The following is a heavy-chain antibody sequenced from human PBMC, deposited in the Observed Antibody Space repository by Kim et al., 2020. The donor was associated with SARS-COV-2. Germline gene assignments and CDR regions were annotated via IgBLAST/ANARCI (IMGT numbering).Heavy chain of an antibody. V-gene: IGHV1-2*02. CDR3: AREGDGFDY. CDR2: IYPANGDI. CDR1: GYTFTGHI. J-gene: IGHJ3*01. Sequence: ASVKVSCKASGYTFTGHIVHWVRQAPGHGLEWLGCIYPANGDIHYAQKFRGRVTVSKDTSIDTTYMDLTGLTSDETAIYYFAREGDGFDYWGQGTMVTVSS.